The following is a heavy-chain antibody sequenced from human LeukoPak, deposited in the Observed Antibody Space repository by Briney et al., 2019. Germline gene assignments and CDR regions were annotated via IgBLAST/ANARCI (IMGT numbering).Heavy chain of an antibody. V-gene: IGHV2-5*08. CDR2: IYWDDDR. CDR3: AHRSHYYGSGTYDY. Sequence: TLSLTCSVSGGSISSFYCSWIRQPPGKALEWLALIYWDDDRRYSPSLKSRLTISKDTSKNQVVLTMTNMDPVDTATFYCAHRSHYYGSGTYDYWGQGTLVTVSS. CDR1: GGSISSFYC. D-gene: IGHD3-10*01. J-gene: IGHJ4*02.